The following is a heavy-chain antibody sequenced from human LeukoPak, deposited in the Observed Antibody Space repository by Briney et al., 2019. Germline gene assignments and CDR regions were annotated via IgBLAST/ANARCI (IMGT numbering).Heavy chain of an antibody. J-gene: IGHJ4*02. D-gene: IGHD1-26*01. Sequence: NPGGSLRLSCVASGFTFSSYAMSWVRQAPGKGLEWVANIAGSGGTTYYADSVKGRFTISRDNSKNTLYLQMNSLRAEDTAVYYCAKYIVGNSDSYWGQGTLVTVSS. CDR3: AKYIVGNSDSY. V-gene: IGHV3-23*01. CDR1: GFTFSSYA. CDR2: IAGSGGTT.